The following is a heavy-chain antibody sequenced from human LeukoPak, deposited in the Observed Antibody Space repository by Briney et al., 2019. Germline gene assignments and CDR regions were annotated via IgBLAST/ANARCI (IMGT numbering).Heavy chain of an antibody. J-gene: IGHJ4*02. Sequence: EGSLRLSCAASGFTFSNYGMHWVRQAPGKGLEWVAFIRYDGSNEYYADSVKGRFTISRDNSKNTLYLQMNSLRAEDTAVYYCISGRGYWGQGALVTVSS. D-gene: IGHD3-10*01. CDR1: GFTFSNYG. CDR3: ISGRGY. CDR2: IRYDGSNE. V-gene: IGHV3-30*02.